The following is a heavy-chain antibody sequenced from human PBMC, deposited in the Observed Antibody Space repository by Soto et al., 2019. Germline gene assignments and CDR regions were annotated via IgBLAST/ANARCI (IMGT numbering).Heavy chain of an antibody. Sequence: GGSLRLSCAASGFIFSSYTMHWVRQAPGKGLEWVGVITYDGSNQYYADSVKGRFTISRDNSRNMLFLQMNSLRPDDTAVYYCARETSGSYPAFEYWGQGTLVTVSS. D-gene: IGHD1-26*01. CDR1: GFIFSSYT. V-gene: IGHV3-30-3*01. CDR3: ARETSGSYPAFEY. J-gene: IGHJ4*02. CDR2: ITYDGSNQ.